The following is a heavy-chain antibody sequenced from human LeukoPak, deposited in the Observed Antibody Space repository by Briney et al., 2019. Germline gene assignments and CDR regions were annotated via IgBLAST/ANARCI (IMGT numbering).Heavy chain of an antibody. D-gene: IGHD4-17*01. CDR3: ARPAVTTGYYYYMGV. Sequence: SETLSLTCGVFGGSFSGYWSWIRQPPGKGLEWIGEINPSGGTNYSPSLKSRVTMSVDRSKNQFSLNLTSVTAADAAVYYCARPAVTTGYYYYMGVWGKGTTVTISS. CDR1: GGSFSGY. CDR2: INPSGGT. V-gene: IGHV4-34*01. J-gene: IGHJ6*03.